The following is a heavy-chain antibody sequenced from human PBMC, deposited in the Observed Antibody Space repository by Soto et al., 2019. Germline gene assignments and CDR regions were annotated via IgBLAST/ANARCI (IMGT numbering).Heavy chain of an antibody. V-gene: IGHV2-5*02. J-gene: IGHJ4*02. Sequence: QITLKESGPTLVRPAQTLTLTCAFSGFSLTTYDMGVAWIRQPPGKALEWLALIYWDDDKRYSPSLTDRLAGSKDTSRNQVVLTITNLDPGDTATYFCAHAGDYDLLTFDHWGPVILVTVSS. CDR1: GFSLTTYDMG. D-gene: IGHD4-17*01. CDR2: IYWDDDK. CDR3: AHAGDYDLLTFDH.